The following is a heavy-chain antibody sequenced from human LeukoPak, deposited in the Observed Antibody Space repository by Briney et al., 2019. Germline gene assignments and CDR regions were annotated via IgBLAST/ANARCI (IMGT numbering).Heavy chain of an antibody. CDR1: GFTFSSYA. V-gene: IGHV3-23*01. D-gene: IGHD1-26*01. CDR2: ISGSGGST. CDR3: AKAPLSGDPWELLPTTPNPPDY. J-gene: IGHJ4*02. Sequence: PGGSLRPSCAASGFTFSSYAMSWVRQAPGKGLEWVSAISGSGGSTYYADSVKGRFTISRDNSKNTLYLQMNSLRAEGTAVYYCAKAPLSGDPWELLPTTPNPPDYWGQGTLVTVSS.